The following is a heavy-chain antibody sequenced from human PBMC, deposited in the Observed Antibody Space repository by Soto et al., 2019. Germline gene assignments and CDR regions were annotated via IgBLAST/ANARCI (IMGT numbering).Heavy chain of an antibody. V-gene: IGHV1-69*13. Sequence: GASVKVSCKASGGTFSSYAISWVRQAPGQGLEWMGRIIPIFGTANYAQKFQGRVTITADESTSTAYMELSSLRSEDTAVYYCARDQGAEDIVVVPAAAHRNFYYYYGMDVWGQGTTVTVS. D-gene: IGHD2-2*01. CDR3: ARDQGAEDIVVVPAAAHRNFYYYYGMDV. CDR2: IIPIFGTA. J-gene: IGHJ6*02. CDR1: GGTFSSYA.